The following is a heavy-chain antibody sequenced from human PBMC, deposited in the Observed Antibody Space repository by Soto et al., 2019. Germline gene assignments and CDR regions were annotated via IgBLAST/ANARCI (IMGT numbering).Heavy chain of an antibody. CDR2: ISSNGDST. J-gene: IGHJ5*02. V-gene: IGHV3-64D*06. D-gene: IGHD4-17*01. Sequence: VGSLRLSCSASGFTFSMFSMHWVRQAPGKGLEYVSGISSNGDSTYYADSVKGRFTISRDNPKNTLYLQMSSLRAVDTAVYYCVHPRSTVQIPPTWGQGTLVTVSS. CDR3: VHPRSTVQIPPT. CDR1: GFTFSMFS.